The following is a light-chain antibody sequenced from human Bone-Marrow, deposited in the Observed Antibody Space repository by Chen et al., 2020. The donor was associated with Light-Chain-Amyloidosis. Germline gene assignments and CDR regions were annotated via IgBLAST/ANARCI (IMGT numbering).Light chain of an antibody. Sequence: QSALTQPASVSGSPGPSITISCTGTSSDVGGYNFVAWYQQHPSKAPKLMIYDVSNRPSGVSNRFAGSKAGNTASLTIFGLQAEDEADYYCSSYTSSSTLEFGGGTKLTVL. CDR1: SSDVGGYNF. CDR3: SSYTSSSTLE. J-gene: IGLJ3*02. CDR2: DVS. V-gene: IGLV2-14*01.